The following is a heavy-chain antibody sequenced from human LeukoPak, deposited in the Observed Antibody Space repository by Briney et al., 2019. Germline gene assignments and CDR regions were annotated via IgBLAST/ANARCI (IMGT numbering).Heavy chain of an antibody. D-gene: IGHD3-3*01. Sequence: ASVKVSCKASGYTFTNYDINWVRQATGQGLEWMGWMNPNSGNTGYAQKFQGRVTMTRNTSISTAYMELSSLGYENTAVYYCARGSWGSGYNWFDPWGQGTLVTVSS. CDR2: MNPNSGNT. J-gene: IGHJ5*02. CDR1: GYTFTNYD. V-gene: IGHV1-8*01. CDR3: ARGSWGSGYNWFDP.